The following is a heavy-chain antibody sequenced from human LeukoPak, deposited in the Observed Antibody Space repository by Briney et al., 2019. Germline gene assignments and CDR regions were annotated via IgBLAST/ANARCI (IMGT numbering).Heavy chain of an antibody. D-gene: IGHD2-15*01. J-gene: IGHJ4*02. CDR2: IKQDGSEK. Sequence: GESLRLSCAASGFTFSSFWMSWVRQAPGKGLEWVANIKQDGSEKYYVDSVKGRFTISRDNAKNSLYLQMNSLRAEDAAVYYCAKAPVTTCSGAYCYPFDYWGQGTLVTVSS. CDR3: AKAPVTTCSGAYCYPFDY. CDR1: GFTFSSFW. V-gene: IGHV3-7*03.